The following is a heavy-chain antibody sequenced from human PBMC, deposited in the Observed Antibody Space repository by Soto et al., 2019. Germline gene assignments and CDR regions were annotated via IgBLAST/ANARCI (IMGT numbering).Heavy chain of an antibody. CDR1: GGSISSGGYY. D-gene: IGHD3-3*01. CDR3: ARGIARDAPWSAYYPGNGPRTENSFAP. J-gene: IGHJ5*02. V-gene: IGHV4-31*03. CDR2: IYYSGST. Sequence: SETLSLTCTVSGGSISSGGYYWSWIRQHPGKGLEWIGYIYYSGSTYYNPSLKSRVTISVDTSKNQFSLKLSSVTAADTAVYYCARGIARDAPWSAYYPGNGPRTENSFAPWGQGTLLPVSA.